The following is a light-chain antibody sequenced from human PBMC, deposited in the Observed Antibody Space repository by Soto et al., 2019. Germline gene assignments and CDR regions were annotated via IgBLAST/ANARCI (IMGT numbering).Light chain of an antibody. Sequence: QSALTQPPSASGSPGQSVTISCTGTSSDVGYYNFVSWYQQHPGKAPKLMIYEVSERPSGVPDRFSGSKSGNTASLTVSGLQTDDEADSYCSSYAGSNNPYIFGTGTKVTVL. J-gene: IGLJ1*01. CDR3: SSYAGSNNPYI. CDR2: EVS. V-gene: IGLV2-8*01. CDR1: SSDVGYYNF.